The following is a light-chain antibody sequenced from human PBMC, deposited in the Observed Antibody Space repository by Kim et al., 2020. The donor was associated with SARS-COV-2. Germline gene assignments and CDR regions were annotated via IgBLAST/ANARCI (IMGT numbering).Light chain of an antibody. V-gene: IGLV3-1*01. CDR1: KLGDKY. J-gene: IGLJ3*02. CDR3: QAWDSSTGV. CDR2: QDS. Sequence: SYELTQPPSVSVSPGQTASITCSGDKLGDKYACWYQQKPGQSPVLVIYQDSKRPSGIPERFSGSTSGNTATLTISGTQAMDEADSYCQAWDSSTGVFGGG.